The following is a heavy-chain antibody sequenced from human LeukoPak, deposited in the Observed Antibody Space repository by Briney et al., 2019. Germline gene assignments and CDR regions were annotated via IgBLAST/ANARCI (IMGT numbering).Heavy chain of an antibody. CDR1: GFTFRNYG. Sequence: GGSLRLSCSASGFTFRNYGMHWVRQAPGKGLEYVSTISSYGGSTYYADLAKGRFTISRDNSKNTLYLQMSSLRAEDTAVYYCVKDLYSYSFDYWGRGNGVSVSS. CDR3: VKDLYSYSFDY. D-gene: IGHD2-8*01. V-gene: IGHV3-64D*09. CDR2: ISSYGGST. J-gene: IGHJ4*02.